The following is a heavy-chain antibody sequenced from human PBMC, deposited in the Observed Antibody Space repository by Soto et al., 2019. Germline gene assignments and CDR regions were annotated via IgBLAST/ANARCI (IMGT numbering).Heavy chain of an antibody. Sequence: QVQLQESGPGLVEPSQTLSLTCTVSGGSVSSDDYYWSWIRQPPGGGLEWIGHIYNSGTTYSNPSLKSRVTISVDTSKNQFFLNLSSVTAADTAIYYCARGPSADKVDYWGRGTLVTVSS. J-gene: IGHJ4*02. V-gene: IGHV4-30-4*01. CDR1: GGSVSSDDYY. CDR3: ARGPSADKVDY. CDR2: IYNSGTT. D-gene: IGHD3-3*01.